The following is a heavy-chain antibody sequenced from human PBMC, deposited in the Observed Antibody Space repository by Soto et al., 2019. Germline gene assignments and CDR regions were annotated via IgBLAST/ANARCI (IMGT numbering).Heavy chain of an antibody. CDR2: IDPSGGST. CDR1: EYTFTNYY. J-gene: IGHJ4*02. CDR3: ARERGNFAFDD. D-gene: IGHD3-16*01. Sequence: QVQLVRSGAEVKKPGASVKVSCKASEYTFTNYYMHWVRQAPGQGLEWMGIIDPSGGSTTYAQQFQGRVTMTRDTSTSTVYMELSSLRSEDTAVYYCARERGNFAFDDWGQGTLVTVSS. V-gene: IGHV1-46*01.